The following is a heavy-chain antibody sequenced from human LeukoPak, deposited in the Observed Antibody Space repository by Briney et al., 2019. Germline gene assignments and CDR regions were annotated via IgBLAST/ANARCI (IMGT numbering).Heavy chain of an antibody. Sequence: SETLSLTCTVSGGSISSYYWSWIRQPPGKGLEWIGYIYYSGSTNYNPSLKSRVTISVDTSKNQFSLKLSSVTAADTAAYYCARLPEDIQLWSLYYFDYWGQGTLVTVSS. CDR1: GGSISSYY. V-gene: IGHV4-59*08. CDR3: ARLPEDIQLWSLYYFDY. D-gene: IGHD5-18*01. J-gene: IGHJ4*02. CDR2: IYYSGST.